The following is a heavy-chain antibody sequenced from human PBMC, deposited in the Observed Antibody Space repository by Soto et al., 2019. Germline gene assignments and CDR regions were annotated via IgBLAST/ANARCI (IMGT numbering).Heavy chain of an antibody. CDR3: ARFSGGSYNTYYFYYGMDV. CDR1: GYTFTSYG. V-gene: IGHV1-18*01. J-gene: IGHJ6*02. CDR2: ISAYNGNT. D-gene: IGHD2-15*01. Sequence: ASVKVSCKASGYTFTSYGISWVRQAPGQGLDWMGWISAYNGNTKYAQDLQGRVTMTTDTSTSTAYMELRSLRSDDTAVYYCARFSGGSYNTYYFYYGMDVWGQGTTVTSP.